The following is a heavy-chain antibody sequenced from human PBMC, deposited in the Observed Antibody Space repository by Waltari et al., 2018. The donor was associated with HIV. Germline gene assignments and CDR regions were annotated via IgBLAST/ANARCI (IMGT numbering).Heavy chain of an antibody. J-gene: IGHJ4*02. CDR1: GYTFTSYA. CDR2: INAGNGNT. V-gene: IGHV1-3*01. Sequence: QVQLVQSGAEVKKPGASVKVSCKASGYTFTSYAMHWVRQAPGQRLEWMGWINAGNGNTKYSQKCQGRVTITRDTSASTAYMELSSLRSEDTAVYYCASTTSGYDLGYWGQGTLVTVSS. D-gene: IGHD5-12*01. CDR3: ASTTSGYDLGY.